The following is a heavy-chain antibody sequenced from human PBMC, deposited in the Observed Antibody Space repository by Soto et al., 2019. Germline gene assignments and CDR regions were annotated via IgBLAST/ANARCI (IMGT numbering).Heavy chain of an antibody. V-gene: IGHV4-59*01. CDR3: ARQLGLWQPLDY. D-gene: IGHD1-1*01. CDR1: GGSMRDYC. Sequence: SETLSLTCSVSGGSMRDYCWSWIRQSPGKGPEWIGYIYYSGNTNYNPSLKSRVTISVDMPKSLFSLKLNSVTAADTAVYYCARQLGLWQPLDYWGRGTLVTVSS. J-gene: IGHJ4*02. CDR2: IYYSGNT.